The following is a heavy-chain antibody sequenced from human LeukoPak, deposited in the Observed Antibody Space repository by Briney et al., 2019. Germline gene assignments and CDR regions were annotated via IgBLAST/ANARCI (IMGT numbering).Heavy chain of an antibody. Sequence: SETLSLTCAVYGGSFSGYYWSWIRQPPGKGLEWIGEINHSGSTNYNSSLKSRVTISVDTSKNQFSLKLSSVTAADTAVYYCARDYYDSSGYSAEWFDPWGQGTLVTVSS. CDR3: ARDYYDSSGYSAEWFDP. D-gene: IGHD3-22*01. V-gene: IGHV4-34*01. CDR2: INHSGST. J-gene: IGHJ5*02. CDR1: GGSFSGYY.